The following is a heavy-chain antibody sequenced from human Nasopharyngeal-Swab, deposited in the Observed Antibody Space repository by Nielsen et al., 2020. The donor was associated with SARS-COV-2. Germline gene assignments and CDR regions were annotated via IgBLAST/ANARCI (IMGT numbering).Heavy chain of an antibody. D-gene: IGHD3-9*01. V-gene: IGHV1-18*04. CDR3: ARAYFEGEIDY. J-gene: IGHJ4*02. Sequence: ASVKVSCKASGYTFTSYGISWVRQAPGQGLEWMGWISAYNGNTNYAQKFQGRVTMTRDTSTSTVYMELSSLRSEDTAVYYCARAYFEGEIDYWGQGTLVTVSS. CDR2: ISAYNGNT. CDR1: GYTFTSYG.